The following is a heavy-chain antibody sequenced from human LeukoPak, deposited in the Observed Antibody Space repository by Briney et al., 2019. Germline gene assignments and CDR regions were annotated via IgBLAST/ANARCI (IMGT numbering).Heavy chain of an antibody. V-gene: IGHV4-39*07. J-gene: IGHJ4*02. D-gene: IGHD3-22*01. CDR3: ATSSHDLLDTDY. CDR1: GGSITNTKYY. CDR2: IYYTGST. Sequence: KPSETLSRTCTLSGGSITNTKYYWGWIRQPPGKGLEWIGSIYYTGSTYYNPSLKSRVTISVDTSKKQFSLKLSSVTAADTAVYYCATSSHDLLDTDYWGQGSLVTVSS.